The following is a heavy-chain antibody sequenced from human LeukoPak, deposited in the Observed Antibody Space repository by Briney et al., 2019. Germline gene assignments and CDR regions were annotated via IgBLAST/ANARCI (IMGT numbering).Heavy chain of an antibody. D-gene: IGHD1-7*01. CDR2: ISGTGGST. CDR1: GFTFITYA. Sequence: GGSLRLSCAASGFTFITYAMSWVRQAPGKGLEWVSAISGTGGSTYYADSVRGRFTISRDNSKNTLYLQMNSLRAEDTAVYYCAKDERNWNYNLASQTYDWGQGTLVTVSS. CDR3: AKDERNWNYNLASQTYD. V-gene: IGHV3-23*01. J-gene: IGHJ4*02.